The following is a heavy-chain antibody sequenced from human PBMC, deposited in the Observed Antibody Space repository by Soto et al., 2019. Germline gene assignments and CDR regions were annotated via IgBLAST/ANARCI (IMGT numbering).Heavy chain of an antibody. CDR2: FDAEDGET. CDR1: GYTFTSYA. CDR3: ARDSYYDSSGYLSYDAFDI. D-gene: IGHD3-22*01. J-gene: IGHJ3*02. V-gene: IGHV1-18*01. Sequence: ASVKVSCKASGYTFTSYAMHWVRQAPGQGLEWMGGFDAEDGETNYSQKFQGRVTMTTDTSTSTAYMELSSLRSDDTAVYYCARDSYYDSSGYLSYDAFDIWGQGTMVTVSS.